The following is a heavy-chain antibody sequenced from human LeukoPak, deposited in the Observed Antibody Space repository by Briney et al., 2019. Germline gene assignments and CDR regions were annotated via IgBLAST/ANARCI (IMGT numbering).Heavy chain of an antibody. J-gene: IGHJ4*02. D-gene: IGHD2-2*01. V-gene: IGHV3-48*03. CDR1: GFIFSSYE. CDR2: ISSSGSII. Sequence: GGSLRLSCAASGFIFSSYEMNWVRQAPGKGLEWVSYISSSGSIIYYADSVKGRFTISRDNAKNSLYLQMNSLRAEDTAVYYGATLGYCSSTRCLDYWGQGTLVTVSS. CDR3: ATLGYCSSTRCLDY.